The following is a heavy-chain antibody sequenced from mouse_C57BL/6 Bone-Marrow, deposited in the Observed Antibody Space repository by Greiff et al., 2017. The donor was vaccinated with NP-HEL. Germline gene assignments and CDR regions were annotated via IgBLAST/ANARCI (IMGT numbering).Heavy chain of an antibody. J-gene: IGHJ2*01. CDR2: IDPENGDT. D-gene: IGHD2-3*01. V-gene: IGHV14-4*01. CDR3: TTDDGYRYFDY. Sequence: EVKLMESGAELVRPGASVKLSCTASGFNIKDDYMHWVKQRPEQGLEWIGWIDPENGDTEYASKFQGKATITADTSSNTAYLQLSSLTSEDTAVYYCTTDDGYRYFDYWGQGTTLTVSS. CDR1: GFNIKDDY.